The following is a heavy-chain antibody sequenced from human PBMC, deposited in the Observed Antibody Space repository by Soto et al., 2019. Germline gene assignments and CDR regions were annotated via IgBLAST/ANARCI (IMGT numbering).Heavy chain of an antibody. CDR2: IKQDGSEE. CDR1: GFTYASYW. V-gene: IGHV3-7*01. CDR3: AGELGSEENGY. D-gene: IGHD3-10*01. J-gene: IGHJ4*02. Sequence: EVQLVESGGGLVQPGGSLRLSCVASGFTYASYWMNWVRQAPGKGLEWVAHIKQDGSEEYYVDSVKGRFTISRDNAKNSLYLYMNSLRAEDTAVYYCAGELGSEENGYWGRGTLVTVSS.